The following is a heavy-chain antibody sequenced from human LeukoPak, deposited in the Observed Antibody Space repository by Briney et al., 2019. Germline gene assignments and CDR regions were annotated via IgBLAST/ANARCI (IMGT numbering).Heavy chain of an antibody. CDR1: GDSITGYC. Sequence: SETLSLTCTVSGDSITGYCWGWIRQPPGKGLEWIGNIYYTGNTYYNASLKSRVTVSVDTSKNQFSLKLSSVTAADTAVYYCARGSDSGSLIDAFDIWGQGTMVTVSS. D-gene: IGHD3-10*01. V-gene: IGHV4-38-2*02. CDR2: IYYTGNT. J-gene: IGHJ3*02. CDR3: ARGSDSGSLIDAFDI.